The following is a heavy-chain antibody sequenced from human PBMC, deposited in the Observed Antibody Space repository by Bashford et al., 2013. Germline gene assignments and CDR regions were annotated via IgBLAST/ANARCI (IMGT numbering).Heavy chain of an antibody. CDR2: ISGSGGST. Sequence: VRQAPGKGLEWVSAISGSGGSTYYADSVKGRFTISRDNSKNTLYLQMNSLRAEDTAVYYCAKDLGRYYYDSSGYYYTGFDYWGQGTLVTVSS. V-gene: IGHV3-23*01. J-gene: IGHJ4*02. D-gene: IGHD3-22*01. CDR3: AKDLGRYYYDSSGYYYTGFDY.